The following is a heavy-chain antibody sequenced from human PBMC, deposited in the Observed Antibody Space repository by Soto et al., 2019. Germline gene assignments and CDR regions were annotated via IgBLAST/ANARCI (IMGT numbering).Heavy chain of an antibody. CDR3: AKDPNGDYVGAFDS. CDR1: GFTFSTYA. J-gene: IGHJ4*02. CDR2: ITGSGAGT. Sequence: EVQLVESWGGLVQPGGSLRLSCAASGFTFSTYAMTWVRLAPGRGLEYVSSITGSGAGTFYADSVKGRFTISRDNSKNTLYLQLNSLRVEDTATYFCAKDPNGDYVGAFDSWGQGSLVTVSS. D-gene: IGHD4-17*01. V-gene: IGHV3-23*04.